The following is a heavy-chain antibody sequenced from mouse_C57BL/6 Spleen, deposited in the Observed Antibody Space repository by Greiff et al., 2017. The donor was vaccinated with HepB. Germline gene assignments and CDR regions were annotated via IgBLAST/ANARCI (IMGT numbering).Heavy chain of an antibody. V-gene: IGHV5-17*01. CDR1: GFTFSDYG. D-gene: IGHD2-5*01. J-gene: IGHJ3*01. CDR3: ARSAYYSNSWFAY. CDR2: ISSGSSTI. Sequence: DVMLVESGGGLVKPGGSLKLSCAASGFTFSDYGMHWVRQAPEKGLEWVAYISSGSSTIYYADTVKGRFTISRDNAKNTLFLQMTSLRSEDTAMYYCARSAYYSNSWFAYWGQGTLVTVSA.